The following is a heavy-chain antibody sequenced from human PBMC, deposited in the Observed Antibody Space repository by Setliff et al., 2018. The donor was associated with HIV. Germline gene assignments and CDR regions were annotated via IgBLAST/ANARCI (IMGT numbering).Heavy chain of an antibody. J-gene: IGHJ3*02. Sequence: RASVKVSCKTSTYTFITHAMHWLRQAPGQRPEWMGWINAGNDDTKYSQKLQGRVTITRDTSASTVYMELRSLRSEDTAVYYCASPYDSSGNYLGAFDIWGQGTMVTVSS. CDR2: INAGNDDT. CDR3: ASPYDSSGNYLGAFDI. V-gene: IGHV1-3*01. CDR1: TYTFITHA. D-gene: IGHD3-22*01.